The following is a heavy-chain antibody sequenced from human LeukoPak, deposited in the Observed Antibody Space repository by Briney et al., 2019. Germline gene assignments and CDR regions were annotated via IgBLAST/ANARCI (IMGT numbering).Heavy chain of an antibody. D-gene: IGHD5-18*01. J-gene: IGHJ5*02. CDR1: GFTFSSYA. Sequence: GGSLRLSCAASGFTFSSYAMSWVRQAPGKGLEWVSSIGGSGGSTHYADSVKGRFTISRDNAKNSLYLQMNSLRAEDTAVYYCARGFGYSYANDWFDPWGQGTLVTVSS. V-gene: IGHV3-23*01. CDR2: IGGSGGST. CDR3: ARGFGYSYANDWFDP.